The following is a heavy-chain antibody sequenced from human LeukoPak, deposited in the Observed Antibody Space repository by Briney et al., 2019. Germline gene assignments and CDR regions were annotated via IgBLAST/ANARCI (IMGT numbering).Heavy chain of an antibody. CDR1: GGAFCSSY. D-gene: IGHD3/OR15-3a*01. Sequence: PSETLSLTCTVSGGAFCSSYWSWVRQPPGKGLEWIGYIYDIDRTNFTPSFESRVTISVDTPRSQFFLRLSSVTAADTAVYYCARGGTGHAGYFDYWGQGTLVTVSS. V-gene: IGHV4-59*01. J-gene: IGHJ4*02. CDR2: IYDIDRT. CDR3: ARGGTGHAGYFDY.